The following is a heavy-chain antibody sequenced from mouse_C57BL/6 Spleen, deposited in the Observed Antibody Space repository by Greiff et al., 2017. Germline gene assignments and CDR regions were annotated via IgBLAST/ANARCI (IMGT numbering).Heavy chain of an antibody. CDR2: IRLKSDNYAT. V-gene: IGHV6-3*01. CDR1: GFTFSNYW. CDR3: SALYYYDSSWYFDV. J-gene: IGHJ1*03. D-gene: IGHD1-1*01. Sequence: DVKLVEPGGGLVQPGGSMKLSCVASGFTFSNYWMNWVRQSPEKGLEWVAQIRLKSDNYATHYAESVKGRFTISRDDAKSSVYLQMNNLRAEDTGIDYYSALYYYDSSWYFDVWGTGTTVTVSS.